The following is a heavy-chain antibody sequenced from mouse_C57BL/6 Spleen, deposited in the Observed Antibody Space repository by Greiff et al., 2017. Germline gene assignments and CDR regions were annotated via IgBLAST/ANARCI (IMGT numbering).Heavy chain of an antibody. J-gene: IGHJ2*01. Sequence: EVKLMESGPGLVKPSQSLSLTCSVTGYSITSGYYWNWIRQFPGNKLEWMGYISYDGSNNYNPSLKNRISITRDTSKNQFFLKLNSVTTEDTATYYCATSYGSRYFDYWGQGTTLTVSS. CDR3: ATSYGSRYFDY. CDR1: GYSITSGYY. V-gene: IGHV3-6*01. CDR2: ISYDGSN. D-gene: IGHD1-1*01.